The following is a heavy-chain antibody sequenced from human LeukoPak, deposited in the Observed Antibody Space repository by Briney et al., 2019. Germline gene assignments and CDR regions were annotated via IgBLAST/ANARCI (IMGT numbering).Heavy chain of an antibody. J-gene: IGHJ4*02. CDR2: ISSSSSYK. CDR3: ARDGTYYYDSSGYPYFDY. Sequence: AGGSLRLSCAASGFTFSSYSMNWVRQAPGKGLEWVSSISSSSSYKYYADSVKGRFTISRDNAKNSLYLQMNSLRAEDTAVYYCARDGTYYYDSSGYPYFDYWGQGTLVTVSS. CDR1: GFTFSSYS. D-gene: IGHD3-22*01. V-gene: IGHV3-21*01.